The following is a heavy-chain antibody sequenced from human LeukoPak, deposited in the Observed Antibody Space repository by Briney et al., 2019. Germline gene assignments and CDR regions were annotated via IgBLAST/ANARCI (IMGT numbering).Heavy chain of an antibody. CDR1: GGSISSYY. J-gene: IGHJ3*02. D-gene: IGHD7-27*01. CDR2: IYYSGST. CDR3: ARGNNWGRAFDI. V-gene: IGHV4-59*01. Sequence: SETLSLTCTVSGGSISSYYWSWIRQPPGKGLEWIGYIYYSGSTNYNPSLKSRVTISVDTSKNQFSLKLSSVTAADTAVYYCARGNNWGRAFDIWGQGTMVTVSS.